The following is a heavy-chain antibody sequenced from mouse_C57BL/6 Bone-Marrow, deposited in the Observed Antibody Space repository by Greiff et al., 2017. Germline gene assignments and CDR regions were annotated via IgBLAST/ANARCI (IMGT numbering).Heavy chain of an antibody. CDR2: ISYSGST. Sequence: EVQLVESGPGMVKPSQSLSLTCTVTGYSITSGYDWHWIRHFPGNKLEWMGYISYSGSTNYNPSLKSRISITHDTSKNHFFLKLNSVTTDDTATDYCARSDYYGTQDAMDYWGQGTSVTVSS. CDR3: ARSDYYGTQDAMDY. V-gene: IGHV3-1*01. D-gene: IGHD1-1*01. J-gene: IGHJ4*01. CDR1: GYSITSGYD.